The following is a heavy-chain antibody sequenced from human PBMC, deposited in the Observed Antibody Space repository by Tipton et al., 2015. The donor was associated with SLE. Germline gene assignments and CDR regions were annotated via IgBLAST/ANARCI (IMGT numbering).Heavy chain of an antibody. J-gene: IGHJ3*02. CDR2: IYYSGST. CDR3: ASYLGRHAFDI. Sequence: LRLSCTVSGGSISSHYWSWIRQPPGKGLEWIGYIYYSGSTNYNPSLKSRVTISVDTSKNQFSLKLSSVTAADTAVYYCASYLGRHAFDIWGQGTMVTVSS. CDR1: GGSISSHY. D-gene: IGHD3-16*01. V-gene: IGHV4-59*11.